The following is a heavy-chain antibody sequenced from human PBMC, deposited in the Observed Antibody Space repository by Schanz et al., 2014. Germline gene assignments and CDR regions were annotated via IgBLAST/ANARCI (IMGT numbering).Heavy chain of an antibody. CDR1: GFNFSSYS. D-gene: IGHD1-20*01. Sequence: EVHLVESGGGLVQPGGSLRLSCAASGFNFSSYSLNWVRQAPGKGLEWVSAISGSGGSTYYADSVKGRFTISRDNSKNTLYLQMNSLRAEDTAVYYCANNWNLDYWGQGTLVTVSS. CDR3: ANNWNLDY. J-gene: IGHJ4*02. CDR2: ISGSGGST. V-gene: IGHV3-23*04.